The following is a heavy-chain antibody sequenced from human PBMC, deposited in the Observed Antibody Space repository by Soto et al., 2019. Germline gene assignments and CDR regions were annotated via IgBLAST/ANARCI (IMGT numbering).Heavy chain of an antibody. CDR1: GGSISSYY. CDR2: IYYSGST. D-gene: IGHD6-6*01. J-gene: IGHJ5*02. Sequence: PSETLSLTCTVSGGSISSYYWSWIRQPPGKGLEWIGYIYYSGSTNYNPSLKSRVTISVDTSKNQFSLKLSSVTAADTAVYYCAASIAARRGWFDPWGQGTLVTVSS. CDR3: AASIAARRGWFDP. V-gene: IGHV4-59*01.